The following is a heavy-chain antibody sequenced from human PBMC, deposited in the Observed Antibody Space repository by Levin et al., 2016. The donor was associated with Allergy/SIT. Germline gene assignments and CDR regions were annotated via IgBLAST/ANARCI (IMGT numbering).Heavy chain of an antibody. CDR2: INHSGST. CDR1: GGSFSGYY. V-gene: IGHV4-34*01. CDR3: AGLTTVTPRYYYYYGMDV. J-gene: IGHJ6*02. D-gene: IGHD4-11*01. Sequence: GSLRLSCAVYGGSFSGYYWSWIRQPPGKGLEWIGEINHSGSTNYNPSLKSRVTISVDTSKNQFSLKLSSVTAADTAVYYCAGLTTVTPRYYYYYGMDVWGQGTTVTVSS.